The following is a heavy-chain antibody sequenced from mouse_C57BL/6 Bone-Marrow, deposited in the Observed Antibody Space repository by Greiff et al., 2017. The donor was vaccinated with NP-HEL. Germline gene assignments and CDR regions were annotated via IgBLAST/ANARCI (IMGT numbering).Heavy chain of an antibody. J-gene: IGHJ2*01. CDR3: ASTVVAFDY. V-gene: IGHV5-6*02. D-gene: IGHD1-1*01. CDR2: ISSGGSYT. CDR1: GFTFSSYG. Sequence: EVMLVESGGDLVKPGGSLKLSCAASGFTFSSYGMSWVRQTPDKRLEWVATISSGGSYTYYPDSVKGRFTISRDNAKNTLYLKMSSLKSEDTAMYYCASTVVAFDYGGQGTTLTVSS.